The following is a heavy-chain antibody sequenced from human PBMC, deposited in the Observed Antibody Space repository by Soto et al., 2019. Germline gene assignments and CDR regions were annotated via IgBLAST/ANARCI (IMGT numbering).Heavy chain of an antibody. CDR2: IIPIFGTA. CDR3: ESGAGVTPYGDSHWFES. V-gene: IGHV1-69*01. D-gene: IGHD4-17*01. J-gene: IGHJ5*01. Sequence: QVQLVQSGAEVKKPGSSVKVSCKASGGTFSSYAISWVRQAPGQGLEWMGEIIPIFGTANYAQKFQGRVTITADESTSTAYMELSSLRSEDTAVYYCESGAGVTPYGDSHWFESWGQGTLVTVSS. CDR1: GGTFSSYA.